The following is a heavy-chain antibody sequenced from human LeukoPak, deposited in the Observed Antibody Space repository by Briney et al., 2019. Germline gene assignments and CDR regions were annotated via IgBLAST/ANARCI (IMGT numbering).Heavy chain of an antibody. CDR3: VRGYQSGSYGSDFDY. CDR2: ITHSGST. J-gene: IGHJ4*02. V-gene: IGHV4-34*01. D-gene: IGHD1-26*01. Sequence: PSETLSLTCAVYGGSFSGYYWSWIRQPPGKGLEWIGEITHSGSTNYNPSLKSRVTISVDTSKNQFSLKLSPVTAADTAVYYCVRGYQSGSYGSDFDYWGQGTLVTVSS. CDR1: GGSFSGYY.